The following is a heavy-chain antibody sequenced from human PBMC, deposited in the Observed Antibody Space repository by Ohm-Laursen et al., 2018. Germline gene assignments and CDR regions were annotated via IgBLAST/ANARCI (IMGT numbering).Heavy chain of an antibody. CDR2: IHSGGDT. V-gene: IGHV3-53*01. Sequence: SLRLSCAASGFTVSNSFMSWVRQAPGKGLEWVSVIHSGGDTYYSDSVRGRFTISRDNSKNTFYLQMNSLRAEDTATYYCTRCVPYSSGWYYFDNWGQGTLVTVSS. J-gene: IGHJ4*02. CDR3: TRCVPYSSGWYYFDN. CDR1: GFTVSNSF. D-gene: IGHD6-19*01.